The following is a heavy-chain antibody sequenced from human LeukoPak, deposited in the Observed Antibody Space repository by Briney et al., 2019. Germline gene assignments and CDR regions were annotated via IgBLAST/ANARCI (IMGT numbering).Heavy chain of an antibody. CDR3: ARHAGSFHFDY. CDR2: IYYSGST. V-gene: IGHV4-59*08. CDR1: GGSISSYY. Sequence: PSETLSLTCTVSGGSISSYYWSWIRQPPGEGLEWIGYIYYSGSTNYNPSLKSRVTISVDTSKNQFSLKLSSVTAADTAVYYCARHAGSFHFDYWGQGTLVTVSS. D-gene: IGHD1-26*01. J-gene: IGHJ4*02.